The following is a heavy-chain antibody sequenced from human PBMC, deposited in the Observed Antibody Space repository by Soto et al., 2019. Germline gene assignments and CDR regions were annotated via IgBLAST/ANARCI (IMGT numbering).Heavy chain of an antibody. CDR1: GFTFSYG. Sequence: VQLLESGGGLIQPGGSLRLSCAASGFTFSYGIHWLRQAPGKGLEWVAYISYDSSNKFYGDSVKGRFTISRDNSKNTQFLQMNRPRAEETAVYYCAKLVIGYCSGNTCDDYWGQGTLVAASS. D-gene: IGHD2-15*01. CDR2: ISYDSSNK. J-gene: IGHJ4*02. V-gene: IGHV3-30*18. CDR3: AKLVIGYCSGNTCDDY.